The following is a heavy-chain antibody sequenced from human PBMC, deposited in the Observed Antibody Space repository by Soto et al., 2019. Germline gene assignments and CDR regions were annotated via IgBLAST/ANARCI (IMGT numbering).Heavy chain of an antibody. V-gene: IGHV1-18*01. J-gene: IGHJ4*02. CDR2: ISAYNGNT. Sequence: ASAKVSCKASGYTFTSYGISWVRQAPGQGLEWMGWISAYNGNTNYAQKLQGRVTMTTDTSTSTAYMELRSLRSDDTAVYYCARISDYYDSSGYPAPFDYWGQGTLVTVSS. CDR3: ARISDYYDSSGYPAPFDY. CDR1: GYTFTSYG. D-gene: IGHD3-22*01.